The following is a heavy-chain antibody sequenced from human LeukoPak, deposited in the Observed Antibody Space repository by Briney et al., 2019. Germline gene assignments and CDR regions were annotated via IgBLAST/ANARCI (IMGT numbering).Heavy chain of an antibody. CDR2: INPSGGST. CDR3: AREVAAANDAFDI. V-gene: IGHV1-46*01. D-gene: IGHD6-13*01. CDR1: GYTFTSYY. Sequence: ASVKVSCKASGYTFTSYYMHWVRQAPGQGLEWMGIINPSGGSTSYAQKFQGRVTMTRDTSISTAYMELSRLRSDDTAVYYCAREVAAANDAFDIWGQGTMVTVSS. J-gene: IGHJ3*02.